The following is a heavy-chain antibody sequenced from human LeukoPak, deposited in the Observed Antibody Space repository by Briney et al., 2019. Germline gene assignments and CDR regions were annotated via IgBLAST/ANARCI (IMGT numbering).Heavy chain of an antibody. D-gene: IGHD6-19*01. CDR1: GFTFSSYE. V-gene: IGHV3-48*03. Sequence: TGGSLRLSCAASGFTFSSYEMNWVRQAPGKGLEWVSYISSSGSTIYYADSVKGRFTISRDNAKKSLYLQMDSLRAEDTAVYYCASLQRRSSGWFAPFDYWGQGTLVTVSS. CDR3: ASLQRRSSGWFAPFDY. CDR2: ISSSGSTI. J-gene: IGHJ4*02.